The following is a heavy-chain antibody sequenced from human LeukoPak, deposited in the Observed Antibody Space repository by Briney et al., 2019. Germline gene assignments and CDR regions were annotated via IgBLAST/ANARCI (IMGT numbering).Heavy chain of an antibody. CDR3: ARDFSSSWYAFDI. J-gene: IGHJ3*02. D-gene: IGHD6-13*01. CDR1: GGSITPYY. Sequence: SETLSLTCTVSGGSITPYYYYWIRQPPGKGLEYIGRIHTSGITNYNPSPKSRVTISVDKSNNYFSLKLSSVTAADTAVYYCARDFSSSWYAFDIWGQGTMVIVSS. CDR2: IHTSGIT. V-gene: IGHV4-4*07.